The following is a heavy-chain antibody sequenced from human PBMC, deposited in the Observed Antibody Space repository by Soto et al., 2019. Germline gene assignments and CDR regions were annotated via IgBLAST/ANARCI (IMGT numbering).Heavy chain of an antibody. CDR3: AKDEGVGGTLGLVDY. CDR1: GFDFTYYA. CDR2: MSSDGSKI. Sequence: VQLVESGGGAVQPGESLRLSCVASGFDFTYYAMHWVRQAPGKGLESVAVMSSDGSKINHTASVKVRFTISRDNSKNTLYLQMNSLRKEDTAAYFCAKDEGVGGTLGLVDYWGQGTLVSVSS. J-gene: IGHJ4*02. D-gene: IGHD3-10*01. V-gene: IGHV3-30*18.